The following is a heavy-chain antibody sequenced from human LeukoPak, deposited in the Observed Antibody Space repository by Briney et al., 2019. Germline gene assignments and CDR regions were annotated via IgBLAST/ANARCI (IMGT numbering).Heavy chain of an antibody. V-gene: IGHV1-2*02. CDR1: GYTFTGYY. Sequence: ASVKVSCKASGYTFTGYYMHWVRQAPGQGLEWMGWINPNSGGTNYAQKFQGRVTMTRDTSINTAYMEVSRLRSDDTAVYYCARDPAIVVVPAAGDYWGQGTLVTVSS. D-gene: IGHD2-2*01. J-gene: IGHJ4*02. CDR2: INPNSGGT. CDR3: ARDPAIVVVPAAGDY.